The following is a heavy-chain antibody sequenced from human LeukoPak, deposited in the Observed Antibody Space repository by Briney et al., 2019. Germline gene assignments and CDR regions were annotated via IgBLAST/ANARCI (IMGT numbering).Heavy chain of an antibody. CDR3: AKILSDTNGWYHFDY. V-gene: IGHV3-NL1*01. CDR2: IYGAGTT. Sequence: GGSLRLSCAASGFSFSSYGLHWVRQAPGKGLEWVSIIYGAGTTNYADSVKGRFTISRDSSTNTLYLQMNSLRAGDTAVYFCAKILSDTNGWYHFDYWGQGALVTVSS. J-gene: IGHJ4*02. D-gene: IGHD6-19*01. CDR1: GFSFSSYG.